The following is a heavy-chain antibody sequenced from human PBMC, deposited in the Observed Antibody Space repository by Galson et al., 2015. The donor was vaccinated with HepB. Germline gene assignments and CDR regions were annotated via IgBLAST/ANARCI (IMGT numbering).Heavy chain of an antibody. CDR3: ARVRRDYYYYYMDV. CDR2: ISSSGSTM. D-gene: IGHD3-10*01. J-gene: IGHJ6*03. Sequence: SLRLSCAASGFTFSDYYMSWIRQAPGKGLEWVSYISSSGSTMYYADSVKGRFTISRDNAKNSLYLQMNSLRAEDTAVYYCARVRRDYYYYYMDVWGKGTTVTVSS. CDR1: GFTFSDYY. V-gene: IGHV3-11*01.